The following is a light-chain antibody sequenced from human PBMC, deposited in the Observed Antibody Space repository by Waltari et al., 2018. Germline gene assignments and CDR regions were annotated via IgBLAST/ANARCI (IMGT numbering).Light chain of an antibody. CDR1: QSLSSSF. V-gene: IGKV3-20*01. CDR2: GTS. Sequence: EIVLTQSPGTLSLSPGETATLSCRASQSLSSSFLAWYQQKPGQAPRLLIYGTSSRASGIPDRFSGSGSGTDFTLTISRLEPEDLAVYYCQQCGSSPPVTFGQGTKVEMK. J-gene: IGKJ1*01. CDR3: QQCGSSPPVT.